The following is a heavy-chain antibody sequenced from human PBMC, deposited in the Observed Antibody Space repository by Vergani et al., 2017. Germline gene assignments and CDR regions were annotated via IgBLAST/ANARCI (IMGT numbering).Heavy chain of an antibody. CDR1: GFTFKHYA. CDR3: AKANPRNSGYDYLCYYHAMDV. V-gene: IGHV3-23*01. CDR2: ISGSGGST. D-gene: IGHD5-12*01. J-gene: IGHJ6*02. Sequence: EVQLLESGGDLVQPGGSLRLSCAASGFTFKHYAMNWVRQAPGKGLEWVSGISGSGGSTYYAGSVKGRFTISRDSSKNTLYLQMNSLSAVDTAVYYCAKANPRNSGYDYLCYYHAMDVWGQGTTVTVSS.